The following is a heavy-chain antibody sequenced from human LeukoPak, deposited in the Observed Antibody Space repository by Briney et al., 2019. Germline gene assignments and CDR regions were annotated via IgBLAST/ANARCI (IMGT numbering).Heavy chain of an antibody. V-gene: IGHV3-74*01. CDR2: ISSDGSIT. J-gene: IGHJ4*02. D-gene: IGHD4-11*01. CDR3: ARGGYSINSLDY. Sequence: GGSLRLSCAASGFTFSTYWMHWVRQAPGKGLVWVSRISSDGSITGYADSVKGRFTISRDNAKNTLYLQMNSLRAEDTAVYYCARGGYSINSLDYWDQGTLVTVSS. CDR1: GFTFSTYW.